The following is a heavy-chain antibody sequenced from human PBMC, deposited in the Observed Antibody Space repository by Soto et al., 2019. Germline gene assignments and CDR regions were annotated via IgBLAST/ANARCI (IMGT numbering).Heavy chain of an antibody. CDR2: IRSKAYGGTT. CDR3: TRDGPEYYDFWSERRHLGSGYYYYGMDV. Sequence: GGSLRLSCTASGFTFGDYAMSWVRQAPGKGLEWVGFIRSKAYGGTTEYAASVKGRFTISRDDSKSIAYLQMNSLKTEDTAVYYCTRDGPEYYDFWSERRHLGSGYYYYGMDVWGQGTTVTVSS. J-gene: IGHJ6*02. V-gene: IGHV3-49*04. CDR1: GFTFGDYA. D-gene: IGHD3-3*01.